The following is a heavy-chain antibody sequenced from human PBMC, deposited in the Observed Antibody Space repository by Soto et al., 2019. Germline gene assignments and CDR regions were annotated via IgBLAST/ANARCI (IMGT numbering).Heavy chain of an antibody. CDR1: GFSLSTSGVG. CDR2: IYWDDDK. CDR3: AHSKGPYYFYSSGGNVGVFDY. V-gene: IGHV2-5*02. D-gene: IGHD3-22*01. J-gene: IGHJ4*02. Sequence: SGPTLVNPTQTLTLTCTFSGFSLSTSGVGVGWIRQPPGKALEWLALIYWDDDKRYSPSLKSRLTITKDTSKNQVVLTMTNMDPVDTATYYCAHSKGPYYFYSSGGNVGVFDYWGQGTLVTVSS.